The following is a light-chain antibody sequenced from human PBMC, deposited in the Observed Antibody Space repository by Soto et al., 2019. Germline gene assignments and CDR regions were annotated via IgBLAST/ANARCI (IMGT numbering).Light chain of an antibody. CDR1: QTVLYSSSNKNY. CDR3: QQYYSTPLS. V-gene: IGKV4-1*01. Sequence: DIVMTQSPASLTVSLGERATINCKSSQTVLYSSSNKNYLAWYQQRPGQPPKLLIYWASTRESGVPDRFSGSGSGTDFTLTISSLQAEDVAVYFCQQYYSTPLSFGGGTKVEVK. CDR2: WAS. J-gene: IGKJ4*01.